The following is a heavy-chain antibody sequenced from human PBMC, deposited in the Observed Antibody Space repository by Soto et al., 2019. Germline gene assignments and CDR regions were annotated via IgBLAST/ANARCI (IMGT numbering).Heavy chain of an antibody. CDR2: ISYDGSNK. D-gene: IGHD2-15*01. Sequence: QVQLVESGGGVVQPGRSLRLSCAASGFTFSSYGMHWVRQAPGKGLEWVAVISYDGSNKYYADSVKGRFTISRDNSKNTLYLQMNSLRAEDTAVYYCAKGVVVVAAIDYWGQGTLVTVSS. CDR3: AKGVVVVAAIDY. J-gene: IGHJ4*02. CDR1: GFTFSSYG. V-gene: IGHV3-30*18.